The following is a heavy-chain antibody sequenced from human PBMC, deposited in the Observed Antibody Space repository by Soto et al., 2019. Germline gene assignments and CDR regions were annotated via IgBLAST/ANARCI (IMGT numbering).Heavy chain of an antibody. CDR1: YYSINSDSNF. J-gene: IGHJ1*01. CDR2: IHSGGSS. Sequence: SETLSVTWPVSYYSINSDSNFWGLLRQPPGQGLEWIGYIHSGGSSYYNPSLKSRVTMSVDTAKNQFSLKLTSVTAVDTAVYYCVPYIPAAGARYFQNWGQGTLVTVSS. CDR3: VPYIPAAGARYFQN. V-gene: IGHV4-28*01. D-gene: IGHD6-13*01.